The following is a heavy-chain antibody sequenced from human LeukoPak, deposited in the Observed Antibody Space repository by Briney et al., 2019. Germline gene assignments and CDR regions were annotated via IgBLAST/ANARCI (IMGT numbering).Heavy chain of an antibody. D-gene: IGHD3-10*01. Sequence: GRSLRLSCAASGFTFSTYGMHWVRQAPGKGLEWVAAVWYDGSNKYYADSVKGRSTISRDNSKNTLYLQMNSLRADDTAVYYCARIPWVGELLGGDYWGQGTLVTVSS. CDR2: VWYDGSNK. CDR1: GFTFSTYG. V-gene: IGHV3-33*01. J-gene: IGHJ4*02. CDR3: ARIPWVGELLGGDY.